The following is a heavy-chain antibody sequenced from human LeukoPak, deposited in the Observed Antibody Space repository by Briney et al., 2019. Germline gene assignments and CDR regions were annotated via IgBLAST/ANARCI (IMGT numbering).Heavy chain of an antibody. J-gene: IGHJ4*02. CDR2: ISHDGSNE. V-gene: IGHV3-30*04. CDR3: VRDISGEKSLDY. Sequence: RKTLRPSPAASGLTFSDDAIQSVRGNPRKGLEWVAVISHDGSNEYYADSVTGRFTISRDNSKNTLSLQMNSLRAEDTALYYCVRDISGEKSLDYWGQGTLVTVSS. D-gene: IGHD3-10*01. CDR1: GLTFSDDA.